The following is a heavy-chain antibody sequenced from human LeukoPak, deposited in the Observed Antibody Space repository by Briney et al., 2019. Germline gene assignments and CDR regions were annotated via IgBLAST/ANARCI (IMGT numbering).Heavy chain of an antibody. J-gene: IGHJ4*02. Sequence: GESLKISCKGSGYSFTSYWIGWVRQMPGKGLEWMGIIYPGDSDTRYSPSFQGQVTISADKSISTAYLQWSSLKASDTAMYYCARQNGILTGYYPQFDYWGQGTLVTVSS. V-gene: IGHV5-51*01. CDR3: ARQNGILTGYYPQFDY. CDR2: IYPGDSDT. D-gene: IGHD3-9*01. CDR1: GYSFTSYW.